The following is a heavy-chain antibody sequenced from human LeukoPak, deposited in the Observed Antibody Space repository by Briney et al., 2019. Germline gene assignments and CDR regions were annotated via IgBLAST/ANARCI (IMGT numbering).Heavy chain of an antibody. CDR2: IIPILGIA. D-gene: IGHD5-18*01. V-gene: IGHV1-69*04. Sequence: ASVKVSCKASGGTFSSYAISWVRQAPGQGLEWMGRIIPILGIANYAQKFQGRVTITADKSTSTAYMELSSLRSEDTAVYYCARDSTWIQLWSNYGMDVWGQGTTVTVS. CDR1: GGTFSSYA. J-gene: IGHJ6*02. CDR3: ARDSTWIQLWSNYGMDV.